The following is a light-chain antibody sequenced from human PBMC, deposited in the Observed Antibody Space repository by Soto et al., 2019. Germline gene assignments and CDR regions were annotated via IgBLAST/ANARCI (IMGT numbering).Light chain of an antibody. CDR3: QVWDTDNDHHV. J-gene: IGLJ1*01. Sequence: SYELTQSPSLSVAPGQTATITCGGNNIGSKSVNWYQQKAGQAPVLVMSYDSDRPSGIPERFSGSNSGNTATLTLSRVESGDEADYFCQVWDTDNDHHVFGSGTKLTVI. CDR2: YDS. V-gene: IGLV3-21*01. CDR1: NIGSKS.